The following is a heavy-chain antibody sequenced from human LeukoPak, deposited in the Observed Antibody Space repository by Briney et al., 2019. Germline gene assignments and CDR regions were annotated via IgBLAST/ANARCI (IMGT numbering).Heavy chain of an antibody. V-gene: IGHV4-34*01. CDR1: GGSFSGYY. Sequence: SETLSLTCAVYGGSFSGYYWSWIRQPPGKGLEWIGEINHSGSTNYNPSLKSRVTISVDTPKNQFPLKLSSVTAADTAVYYCARVRPLAYCGGDCFRHYYYYGMDVWGQGTTVTVSS. CDR2: INHSGST. J-gene: IGHJ6*02. CDR3: ARVRPLAYCGGDCFRHYYYYGMDV. D-gene: IGHD2-21*02.